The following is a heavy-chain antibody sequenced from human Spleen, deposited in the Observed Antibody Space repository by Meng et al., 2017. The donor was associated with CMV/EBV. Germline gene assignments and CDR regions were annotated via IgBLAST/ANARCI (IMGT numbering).Heavy chain of an antibody. CDR2: MSYSGST. CDR3: ARDSRVMVRGIIIGYYGMDV. J-gene: IGHJ6*02. CDR1: GGSITSTTYY. Sequence: SETLSLTCTVSGGSITSTTYYWGWIRQPPGKGLEWIGSMSYSGSTYYNPSLKSRVIISVDTSKSQFSLKLTSVTAADTAVYYCARDSRVMVRGIIIGYYGMDVWGQGTTVTVSS. V-gene: IGHV4-39*07. D-gene: IGHD3-10*01.